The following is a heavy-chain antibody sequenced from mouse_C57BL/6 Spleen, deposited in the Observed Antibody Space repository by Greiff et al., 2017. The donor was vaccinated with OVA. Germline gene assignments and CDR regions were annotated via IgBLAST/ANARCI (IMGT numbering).Heavy chain of an antibody. Sequence: VQLQQSGAELVRPGTSVTVSCKASGYAFTNYLIEWVKQRPGQGLEWIGVINPGSGGTNYNEKFQGKATLTADKYSSTAYMQLSSLTSEDSAVYFCARRDLHVYYFDYWGQGTTLTVSS. CDR2: INPGSGGT. J-gene: IGHJ2*01. CDR3: ARRDLHVYYFDY. CDR1: GYAFTNYL. V-gene: IGHV1-54*01. D-gene: IGHD2-13*01.